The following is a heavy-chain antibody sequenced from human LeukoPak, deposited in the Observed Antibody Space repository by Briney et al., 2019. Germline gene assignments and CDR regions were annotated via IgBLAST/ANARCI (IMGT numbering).Heavy chain of an antibody. Sequence: SGPTLVKPTQTLTLTCTFSGFSLSTSGVGVGWIRQPPGKALEWLALLYWNDDKRYSPTLKSRLTITKDTSKNQVVLTMTNMDPVDTATYYCAHSPRNGGSGSYYNPGAFDIWGQGTMVTVSS. CDR2: LYWNDDK. D-gene: IGHD3-10*01. CDR1: GFSLSTSGVG. V-gene: IGHV2-5*01. CDR3: AHSPRNGGSGSYYNPGAFDI. J-gene: IGHJ3*02.